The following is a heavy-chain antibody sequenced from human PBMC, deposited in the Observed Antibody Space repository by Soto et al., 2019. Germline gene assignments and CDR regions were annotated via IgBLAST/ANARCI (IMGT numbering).Heavy chain of an antibody. J-gene: IGHJ6*02. CDR1: GFTFSSYG. D-gene: IGHD4-4*01. CDR2: IWYDGSNK. Sequence: PGGSLRLSCAASGFTFSSYGMHWVRQAPGKGLEWVAVIWYDGSNKYYADSVKGRFTISRDNSKNTLYLQMNSLRAEDTAVYYCARGFSTVIKPYYYYYGMDVWGQGTTVTVSS. V-gene: IGHV3-33*01. CDR3: ARGFSTVIKPYYYYYGMDV.